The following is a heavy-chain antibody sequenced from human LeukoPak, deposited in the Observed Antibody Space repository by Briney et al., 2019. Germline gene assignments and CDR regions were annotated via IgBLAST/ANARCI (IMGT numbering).Heavy chain of an antibody. J-gene: IGHJ4*02. CDR3: ARDHNWDFDY. CDR2: ISSTGVI. CDR1: GFTFSDYP. Sequence: GGSLRLSCAASGFTFSDYPMNWVRQTPGKGLEWVSYISSTGVIYYADSARGRFSISRDNAMNSVYMKMNSLRAEDTVLYYCARDHNWDFDYWGRGTLVTLSS. V-gene: IGHV3-69-1*01. D-gene: IGHD1-20*01.